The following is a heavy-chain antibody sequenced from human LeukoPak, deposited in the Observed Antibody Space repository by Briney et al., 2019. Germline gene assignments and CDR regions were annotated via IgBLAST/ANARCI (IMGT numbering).Heavy chain of an antibody. Sequence: PGGSLRLSCAASGFTVSSNYMSWVRQAPGKGLEWVSVICSGGSTYYADSVKGRFTISRDNSKNTLYLQMNSLRAEDTAVYYCAKSYSPVNFDYWGQGTLVTVSS. V-gene: IGHV3-53*01. CDR2: ICSGGST. CDR3: AKSYSPVNFDY. CDR1: GFTVSSNY. J-gene: IGHJ4*02. D-gene: IGHD3-10*01.